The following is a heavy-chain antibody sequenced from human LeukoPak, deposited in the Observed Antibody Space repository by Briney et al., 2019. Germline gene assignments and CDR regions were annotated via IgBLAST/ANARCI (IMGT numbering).Heavy chain of an antibody. V-gene: IGHV3-74*01. Sequence: GGSLRLSCAASGFSFSSYWMHRVRQAPGKGLVWVSRINGDGSSTRYADSVKGRFTISRDNAKNTLYLQMNSLRAEDTAVYYCARGGLNALEAFDIWGQGTLVTVCS. J-gene: IGHJ3*02. CDR3: ARGGLNALEAFDI. CDR2: INGDGSST. D-gene: IGHD1-1*01. CDR1: GFSFSSYW.